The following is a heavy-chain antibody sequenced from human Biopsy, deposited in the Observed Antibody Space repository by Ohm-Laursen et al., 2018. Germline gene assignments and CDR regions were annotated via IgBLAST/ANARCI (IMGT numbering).Heavy chain of an antibody. CDR2: IFYDGSNT. Sequence: SLKRSCTASGFTFNNYGMQWVHQAPGKGLDGVAFIFYDGSNTYYADSVKGRFTISRDNSRDTLYLQMSSLRAEDTAVYYCAKDRYNYTPIGGFSMDVWGQGTTVTVSS. J-gene: IGHJ6*02. V-gene: IGHV3-30*02. CDR1: GFTFNNYG. D-gene: IGHD5-18*01. CDR3: AKDRYNYTPIGGFSMDV.